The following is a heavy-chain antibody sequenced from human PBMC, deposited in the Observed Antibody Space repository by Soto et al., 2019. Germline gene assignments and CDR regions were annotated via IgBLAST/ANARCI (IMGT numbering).Heavy chain of an antibody. D-gene: IGHD3-16*02. V-gene: IGHV1-69*01. J-gene: IGHJ4*02. CDR3: ARHLYDYVWGSYRH. CDR2: IIPVFGTP. Sequence: QVQLVQSGAEVKETGSSVKVSCKSSGYIFKNYAVTWLRQAPGQGLVWMGGIIPVFGTPDYSQKFRGRVTITADESTSTVYMELRSLTSEDTAVYYCARHLYDYVWGSYRHWGQGTLVTVSS. CDR1: GYIFKNYA.